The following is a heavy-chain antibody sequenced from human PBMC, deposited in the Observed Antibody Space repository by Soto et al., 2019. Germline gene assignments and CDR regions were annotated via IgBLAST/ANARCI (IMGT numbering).Heavy chain of an antibody. CDR3: ARERGYCSGGSCYSYAFDI. J-gene: IGHJ3*02. V-gene: IGHV3-7*05. Sequence: EVQLVESGGGLVQPGGSLRLSCAASGFTFSSYWMSWVRQAPGKGLEWVANIKQDGSEKYYVDSVKGRFTISRDNAKNSLYLQMNRLRAEDTAVYYCARERGYCSGGSCYSYAFDIWGQGTMVTVSS. CDR1: GFTFSSYW. CDR2: IKQDGSEK. D-gene: IGHD2-15*01.